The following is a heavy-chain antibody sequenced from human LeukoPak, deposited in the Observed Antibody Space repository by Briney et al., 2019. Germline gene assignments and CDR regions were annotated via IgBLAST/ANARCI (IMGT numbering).Heavy chain of an antibody. V-gene: IGHV4-34*01. CDR1: GGSFSGYY. D-gene: IGHD4-17*01. J-gene: IGHJ4*02. Sequence: SETLSLTCAVYGGSFSGYYWSWIRQPPGKGLEWIGEINHSGSTYYNPSLKSRVTISVDTSKNQFSLKLSSVTAADTAVYYCARDRTVTTPDCWGQGTLVTVSS. CDR3: ARDRTVTTPDC. CDR2: INHSGST.